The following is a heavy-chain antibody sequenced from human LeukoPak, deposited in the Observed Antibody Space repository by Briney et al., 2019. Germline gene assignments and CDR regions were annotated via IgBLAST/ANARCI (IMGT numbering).Heavy chain of an antibody. Sequence: KPGGSLSLSCAASGFTFSSYSMNWVRQAPGKGLEWVSSIISSSSYIYYADSVKGRFTISRDNAKNSLYLQMNSLRAEDTAVYYCARDRLLVGAKTRYWYFDLWGRGTLVTVSS. J-gene: IGHJ2*01. V-gene: IGHV3-21*04. CDR3: ARDRLLVGAKTRYWYFDL. CDR1: GFTFSSYS. D-gene: IGHD1-26*01. CDR2: IISSSSYI.